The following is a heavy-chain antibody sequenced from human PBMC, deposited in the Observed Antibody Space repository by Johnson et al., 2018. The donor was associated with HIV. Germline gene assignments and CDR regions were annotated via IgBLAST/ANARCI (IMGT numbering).Heavy chain of an antibody. CDR1: GFTFSSYG. CDR2: ISYDGSNK. J-gene: IGHJ3*02. V-gene: IGHV3-30*03. Sequence: VQLVESGGGVVQPGRSLRLSCAASGFTFSSYGMHWVRQAPGKGLEWVAVISYDGSNKYYADSVKGRFTISRDNSKNTLYLQMNSLRAEDTAVYYCARGRERGMFDIWGQGTMVTVSS. D-gene: IGHD5-24*01. CDR3: ARGRERGMFDI.